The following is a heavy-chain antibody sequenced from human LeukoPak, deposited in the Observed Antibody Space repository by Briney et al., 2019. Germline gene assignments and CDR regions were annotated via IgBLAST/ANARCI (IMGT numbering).Heavy chain of an antibody. D-gene: IGHD3-3*01. CDR1: GFTFSKYW. CDR2: IKQDRSEK. CDR3: ARDGVVDFWSGYGTYNYYYYMDV. Sequence: PGGSLRLSCAASGFTFSKYWMTWVRQAPGKGLEWVANIKQDRSEKYYVDSVKGRFTISRDNAKNSLYVQMNSLRVEDTAVYYCARDGVVDFWSGYGTYNYYYYMDVWGKGTTVTVSS. V-gene: IGHV3-7*01. J-gene: IGHJ6*03.